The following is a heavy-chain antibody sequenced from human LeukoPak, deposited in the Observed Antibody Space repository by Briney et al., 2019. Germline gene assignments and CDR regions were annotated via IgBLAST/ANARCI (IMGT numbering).Heavy chain of an antibody. J-gene: IGHJ3*02. CDR1: GFTFSSYS. Sequence: PGGSLRLSCAASGFTFSSYSMNWVRQAPGKVLEWVSSISSSSSYIYYADSVKGRFTISRDNAKNSLYLQMNSLRAEDTAVYYCARDWWDGSEEDAFDIWGQGTMVTVSS. D-gene: IGHD3-10*01. V-gene: IGHV3-21*01. CDR2: ISSSSSYI. CDR3: ARDWWDGSEEDAFDI.